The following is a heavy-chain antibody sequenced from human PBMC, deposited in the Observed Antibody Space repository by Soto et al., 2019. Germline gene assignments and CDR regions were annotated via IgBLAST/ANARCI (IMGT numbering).Heavy chain of an antibody. D-gene: IGHD6-6*01. CDR2: IIAFIGNA. CDR3: ANVVMRTRPPSYHYGMDI. V-gene: IGHV1-69*11. CDR1: GDTFSSYV. J-gene: IGHJ6*02. Sequence: ASVKVSCKASGDTFSSYVISWVRQAPGQGLEWMGRIIAFIGNANYAQKFQGRVTMTADASTSTAYMELRSLRSEDTAVYYCANVVMRTRPPSYHYGMDIWGQGTTVTVSS.